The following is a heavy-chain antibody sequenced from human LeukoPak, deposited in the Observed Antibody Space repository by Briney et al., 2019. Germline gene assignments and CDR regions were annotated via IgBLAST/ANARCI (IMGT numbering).Heavy chain of an antibody. CDR2: IYHSGST. V-gene: IGHV4-38-2*01. J-gene: IGHJ4*02. CDR1: GYSISSGYY. CDR3: ARRCAGGDCYGAFDY. Sequence: KPSETLSLTCAVSGYSISSGYYWGWIRQPPGKGLEWIGSIYHSGSTYYNPSLKSRVTISVDTSKNQFSLKLSSVTAADTAVYYCARRCAGGDCYGAFDYWGQGTLVTVSS. D-gene: IGHD2-21*01.